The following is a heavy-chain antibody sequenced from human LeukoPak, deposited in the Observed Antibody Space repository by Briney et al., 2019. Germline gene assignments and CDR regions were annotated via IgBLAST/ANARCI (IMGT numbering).Heavy chain of an antibody. CDR2: IIPIFGTA. Sequence: SVTVSCTASGGTFSSYAISWVRQAPGQGLEWMGGIIPIFGTANYAQKFQGRVTITADESTSTAYMELSSLRSEDTAVYYCATERGLGSRGFGYWGQGTLVTVSS. D-gene: IGHD1-26*01. CDR1: GGTFSSYA. CDR3: ATERGLGSRGFGY. V-gene: IGHV1-69*13. J-gene: IGHJ4*02.